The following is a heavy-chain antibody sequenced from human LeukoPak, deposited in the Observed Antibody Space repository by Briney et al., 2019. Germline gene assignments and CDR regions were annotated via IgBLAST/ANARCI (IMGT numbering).Heavy chain of an antibody. CDR1: GGSFSGYY. CDR2: INHSGST. Sequence: SETLSLTCAVYGGSFSGYYWSWIRQPPGKGLEWIGEINHSGSTNYNPSLKSRVTISVDTSKNQFSLKLSSVTAADTAVYYCARGEMATFAYWGQGTLVTVSS. D-gene: IGHD5-24*01. CDR3: ARGEMATFAY. J-gene: IGHJ4*02. V-gene: IGHV4-34*01.